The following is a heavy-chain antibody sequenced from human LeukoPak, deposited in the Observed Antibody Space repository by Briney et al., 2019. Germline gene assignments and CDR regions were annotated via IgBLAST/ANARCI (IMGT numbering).Heavy chain of an antibody. CDR2: IKQDGSEK. CDR1: GFTFSSYW. D-gene: IGHD6-13*01. CDR3: AREVRSSWYGNWFDP. Sequence: GGSLRLSCAASGFTFSSYWMSWVRQAPGKGLEWVANIKQDGSEKYYVDSVKGRFTISRDNAKNSLYLQMNSLRAEDTAVYYCAREVRSSWYGNWFDPWGQGTLVTVSS. J-gene: IGHJ5*02. V-gene: IGHV3-7*01.